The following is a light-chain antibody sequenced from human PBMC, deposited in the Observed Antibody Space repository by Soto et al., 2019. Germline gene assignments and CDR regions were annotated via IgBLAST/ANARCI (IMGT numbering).Light chain of an antibody. J-gene: IGKJ5*01. Sequence: EIVLTQSPGTLSLSPWERATLSCRAGQSVSGSYLAWYQQKPGQAPRLLIYGASSRATGIPDRFSGTGSGTDFTLTISRLEPEDFAVYYCQHYGAAASTFGQGTRLEIK. CDR1: QSVSGSY. CDR2: GAS. CDR3: QHYGAAAST. V-gene: IGKV3-20*01.